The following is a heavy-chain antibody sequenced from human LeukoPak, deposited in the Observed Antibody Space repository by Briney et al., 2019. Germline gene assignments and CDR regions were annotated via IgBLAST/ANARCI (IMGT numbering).Heavy chain of an antibody. V-gene: IGHV3-21*01. CDR1: GFTFSSYS. J-gene: IGHJ4*02. Sequence: PGGSLRLSCAASGFTFSSYSMNWVRQAPGKGLEWVSSISSSSSYIYYADSVKGRFTISRDNAKNSLYLQMNSLRAEDTAVYYCARSGLSFGDKEDYWGQGTLVTVSS. CDR2: ISSSSSYI. D-gene: IGHD3-10*01. CDR3: ARSGLSFGDKEDY.